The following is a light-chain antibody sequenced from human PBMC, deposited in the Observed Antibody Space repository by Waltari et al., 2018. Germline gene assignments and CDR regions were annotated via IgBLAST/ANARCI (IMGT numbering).Light chain of an antibody. CDR2: DAS. CDR3: LQTYSTLMFS. J-gene: IGKJ3*01. CDR1: QSITNY. Sequence: DIQMTQSPSSLSASVGDGVTMTCRASQSITNYLSWYQHKLGEAPNLLVYDASTLVSGVPSRFNGSGSGTEFTLTISSLQPEDLATYYCLQTYSTLMFSFGPGTKVDL. V-gene: IGKV1-39*01.